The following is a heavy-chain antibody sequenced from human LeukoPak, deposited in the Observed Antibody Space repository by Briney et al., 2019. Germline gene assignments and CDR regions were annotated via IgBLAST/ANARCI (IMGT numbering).Heavy chain of an antibody. J-gene: IGHJ5*02. V-gene: IGHV4-34*01. CDR3: ARGPPVRGVIITKRWFDP. CDR1: GGSFSGYY. Sequence: SETLSLTCAVYGGSFSGYYWSWIRQPPGKGLEWIGEINHSGSTNYNPSLTSRVTISVDTSKNQFSLKLSSVTAADTAVYYCARGPPVRGVIITKRWFDPWGQGTLVTVSS. CDR2: INHSGST. D-gene: IGHD3-10*01.